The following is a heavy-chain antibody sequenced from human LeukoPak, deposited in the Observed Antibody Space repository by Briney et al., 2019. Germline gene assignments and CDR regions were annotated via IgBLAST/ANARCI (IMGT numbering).Heavy chain of an antibody. CDR1: GGSISSHY. CDR2: IYYSGST. Sequence: SETLSLTCTVSGGSISSHYWSWIRQPPGKGLEWIGYIYYSGSTNYNPSLKSRVTISVDTSKNQFSLKLSSVTAADTAVYYCATTIAVAGAGFDPWGQGTLVTVSS. CDR3: ATTIAVAGAGFDP. D-gene: IGHD6-19*01. V-gene: IGHV4-59*08. J-gene: IGHJ5*02.